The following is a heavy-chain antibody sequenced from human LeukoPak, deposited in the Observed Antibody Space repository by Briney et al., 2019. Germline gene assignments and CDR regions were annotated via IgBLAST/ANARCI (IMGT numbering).Heavy chain of an antibody. CDR1: GGSISITSYY. J-gene: IGHJ4*02. CDR3: ARPNIRYCSGGACSNDGSDY. V-gene: IGHV4-39*07. CDR2: MYSSGST. Sequence: SETLSLTCTVSGGSISITSYYWGWIRQPPGKGLEWIGSMYSSGSTYYNPSLKSRVTISVDTSKNQFSLKLSSVTAADTAVYYCARPNIRYCSGGACSNDGSDYWGQGTLVTVSS. D-gene: IGHD2-15*01.